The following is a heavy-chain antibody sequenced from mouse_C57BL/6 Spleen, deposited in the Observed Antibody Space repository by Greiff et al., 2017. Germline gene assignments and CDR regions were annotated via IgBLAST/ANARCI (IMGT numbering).Heavy chain of an antibody. CDR1: GYSITSGYY. CDR2: ISYDGSN. CDR3: ARDYSNYVGFAY. J-gene: IGHJ3*01. D-gene: IGHD2-5*01. V-gene: IGHV3-6*01. Sequence: EVKLMESGPGLVKPSQSLSLTCSVTGYSITSGYYWNWIRQFPGNKLEWMGYISYDGSNNYNPSLKNRISITRDTSKNQFFLKLNSVTTEDTATYYCARDYSNYVGFAYWGQGTLVTVSA.